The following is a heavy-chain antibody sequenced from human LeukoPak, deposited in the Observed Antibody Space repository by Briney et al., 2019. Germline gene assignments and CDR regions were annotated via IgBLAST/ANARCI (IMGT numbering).Heavy chain of an antibody. V-gene: IGHV4-34*01. J-gene: IGHJ4*02. D-gene: IGHD6-13*01. Sequence: PSETLSLTCDVSVVSFSTYYWSWIRQSPEKGLECIREVNHSRYTNYNPSLKSRVTISVDTSKNQFSLKLSSVTAADTAVYYCASADHDSSSWFYFDYWRQGTLVTVSS. CDR1: VVSFSTYY. CDR3: ASADHDSSSWFYFDY. CDR2: VNHSRYT.